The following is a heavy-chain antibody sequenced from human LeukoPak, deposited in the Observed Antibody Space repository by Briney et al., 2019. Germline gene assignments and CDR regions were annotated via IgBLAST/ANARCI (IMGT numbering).Heavy chain of an antibody. D-gene: IGHD3-22*01. CDR1: GFTFSSYA. CDR3: ELLSAEFQYYYDSSGYRDAFDI. V-gene: IGHV3-23*01. CDR2: ISGSGGST. Sequence: GGSLKLSCAASGFTFSSYAMSWVRQAPGKGLEWVSAISGSGGSTYYADSVKGRFTISRDNSKNTLYLQMNSLRAEDTAVYYCELLSAEFQYYYDSSGYRDAFDIWGQGTMVTVSS. J-gene: IGHJ3*02.